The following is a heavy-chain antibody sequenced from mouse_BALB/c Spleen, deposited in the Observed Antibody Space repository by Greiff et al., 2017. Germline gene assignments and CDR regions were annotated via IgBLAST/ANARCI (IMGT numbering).Heavy chain of an antibody. CDR3: ARRVVATGYAMDY. D-gene: IGHD1-1*01. V-gene: IGHV14-3*02. Sequence: EVKLQESGAELAKPGASVKLSCTASGFNIKDTYMHWVKQRPEQGLEWIGRIDPANGNTKYDPKFQGKATITADTSSNTAYLQLSSLTSEDTAVYYCARRVVATGYAMDYWGQGTTVTVSS. CDR2: IDPANGNT. J-gene: IGHJ4*01. CDR1: GFNIKDTY.